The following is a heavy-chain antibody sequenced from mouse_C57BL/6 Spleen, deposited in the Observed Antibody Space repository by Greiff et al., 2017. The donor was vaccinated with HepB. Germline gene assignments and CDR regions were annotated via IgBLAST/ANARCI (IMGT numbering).Heavy chain of an antibody. CDR1: GYTFTSYW. CDR2: IDPSDSYT. CDR3: ARKTRDYENFDY. V-gene: IGHV1-69*01. Sequence: VQLQQPGAELVMPGASVKLSCKASGYTFTSYWMHWVKQRPGQGLEWIGEIDPSDSYTNYNQKFKGKSTLTVDKSSSTAYMQLSSLTSEDSAVYYCARKTRDYENFDYWGQGTTLTVSS. D-gene: IGHD2-4*01. J-gene: IGHJ2*01.